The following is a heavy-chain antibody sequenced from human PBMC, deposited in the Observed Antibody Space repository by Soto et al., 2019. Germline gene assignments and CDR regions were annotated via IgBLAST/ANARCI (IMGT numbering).Heavy chain of an antibody. Sequence: GGSLRLSCAASGFTFSSYAMSWVRQAPGKGLVWVSRINSDGSTTTYADSVKGRFTISRDNAKSTLYLQLNSLRAEDTALYYRARGYSSGPDYWGQGTLVTVSS. CDR2: INSDGSTT. D-gene: IGHD6-19*01. CDR3: ARGYSSGPDY. J-gene: IGHJ4*02. CDR1: GFTFSSYA. V-gene: IGHV3-74*01.